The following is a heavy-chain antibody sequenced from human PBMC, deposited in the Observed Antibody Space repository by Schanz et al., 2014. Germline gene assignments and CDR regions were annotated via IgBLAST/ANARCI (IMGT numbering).Heavy chain of an antibody. CDR2: ISVYTGNT. Sequence: QVQLVQSGAEVKKPGASVKVSCTASGFNFNNYDINWVRQATGQGLEWVGWISVYTGNTKYGQKVQGRVTMTADTSTNTAYMELRSLRSDDTAVYYCARDRGHGDLPGDIWGQGTMVTVSS. CDR1: GFNFNNYD. D-gene: IGHD4-17*01. V-gene: IGHV1-18*04. J-gene: IGHJ3*02. CDR3: ARDRGHGDLPGDI.